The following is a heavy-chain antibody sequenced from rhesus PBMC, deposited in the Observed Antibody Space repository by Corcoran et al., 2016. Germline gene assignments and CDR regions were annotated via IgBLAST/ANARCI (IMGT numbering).Heavy chain of an antibody. J-gene: IGHJ4*01. Sequence: QVTLKESGPALVKPTQTLTLTCTFSGFSLTTSGLGVGWIRQPPGKALEWLALIYWDDDKRYSTSLKSRLTISKDTSKNQVVLTMTNRDPVDTATYYCARGEIVGTPFDYWGQGVLVTVSS. CDR3: ARGEIVGTPFDY. D-gene: IGHD5-24*01. CDR2: IYWDDDK. V-gene: IGHV2-174*01. CDR1: GFSLTTSGLG.